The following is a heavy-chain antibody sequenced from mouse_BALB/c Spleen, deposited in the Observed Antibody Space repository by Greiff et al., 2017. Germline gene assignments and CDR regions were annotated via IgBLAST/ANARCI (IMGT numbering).Heavy chain of an antibody. CDR3: ARWDGSSYDYAMDY. Sequence: EVKLVESGGGLVQPGGSRKLSCAASGFTFSSFGMHWVRQAPEKGLEWVAYISSGSSTIYYADTVKGRFTISRDNPKNTLFLQMTSLRSEDTAMYYCARWDGSSYDYAMDYWGQGTSVTVSS. CDR2: ISSGSSTI. CDR1: GFTFSSFG. V-gene: IGHV5-17*02. D-gene: IGHD1-1*01. J-gene: IGHJ4*01.